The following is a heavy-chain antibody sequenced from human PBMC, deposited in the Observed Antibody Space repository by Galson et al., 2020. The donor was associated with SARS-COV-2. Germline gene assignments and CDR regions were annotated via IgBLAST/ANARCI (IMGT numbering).Heavy chain of an antibody. D-gene: IGHD2-21*01. CDR1: GFTFSTYN. Sequence: NSGGSLRLSCAASGFTFSTYNMQWVRQAPGTGLERVSSISSTSNYIYYVDPVKGRFTISRDNAKNSLYLQMNSLSAGDTALYYCASAGGEGWGQGTPVTVSS. V-gene: IGHV3-21*01. J-gene: IGHJ4*02. CDR2: ISSTSNYI. CDR3: ASAGGEG.